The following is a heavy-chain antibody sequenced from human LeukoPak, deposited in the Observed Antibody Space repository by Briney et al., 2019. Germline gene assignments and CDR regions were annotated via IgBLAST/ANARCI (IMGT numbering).Heavy chain of an antibody. J-gene: IGHJ4*02. Sequence: GGSLRLSCAASGFTFSRYHMHWVRQTTGKGLEWVSAIGTTADTYYPDSVKGRFTISRDNSKNTLYLQMNSLRAEDTAVYYCARDQGPDYSGNSIYLDYWGQGTLVTVSS. CDR2: IGTTADT. CDR3: ARDQGPDYSGNSIYLDY. D-gene: IGHD4-23*01. V-gene: IGHV3-13*01. CDR1: GFTFSRYH.